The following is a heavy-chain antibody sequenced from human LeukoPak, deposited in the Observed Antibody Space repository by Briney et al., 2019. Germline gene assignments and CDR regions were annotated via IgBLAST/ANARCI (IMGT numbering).Heavy chain of an antibody. D-gene: IGHD2-2*01. CDR3: AKGYCSSTSCYPDY. CDR1: GFTFSSYA. CDR2: FSGSGGTT. J-gene: IGHJ4*02. Sequence: KPGGSLRLSCAASGFTFSSYAMSWVRQAPGKGLEWVSAFSGSGGTTHYADSVKGRFTISRDDSKSALYLQMNSLRAEDTAVYYCAKGYCSSTSCYPDYWGQGTLVTVSS. V-gene: IGHV3-23*01.